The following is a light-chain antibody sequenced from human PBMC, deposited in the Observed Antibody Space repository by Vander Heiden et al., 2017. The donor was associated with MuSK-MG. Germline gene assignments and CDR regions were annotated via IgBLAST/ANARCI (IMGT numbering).Light chain of an antibody. Sequence: NFMLTQPHSVSESPGKTVTISCTRSSGSIASNYVQRYQQRPGNSPTTVIYEDNQRPSGVPGPFSGSIDSSSNSASLTISGLKAEDEGDYYCQSCDTNHVVFRGGTKLTVL. V-gene: IGLV6-57*01. CDR3: QSCDTNHVV. CDR1: SGSIASNY. CDR2: EDN. J-gene: IGLJ2*01.